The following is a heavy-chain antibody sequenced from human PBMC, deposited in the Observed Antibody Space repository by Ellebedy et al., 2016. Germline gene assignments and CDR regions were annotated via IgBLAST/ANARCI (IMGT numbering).Heavy chain of an antibody. CDR1: GFTFSSYS. CDR2: ISSSSSYI. Sequence: GGSLRLSXAASGFTFSSYSMNWVRQAPGKGLEWVSSISSSSSYIYYADSVKGRFTISRDNAKNSLYLQMNSLRAEDTAVYYCAREPYDYGDQGDYWGQGTLVTVSS. CDR3: AREPYDYGDQGDY. V-gene: IGHV3-21*01. D-gene: IGHD4-17*01. J-gene: IGHJ4*02.